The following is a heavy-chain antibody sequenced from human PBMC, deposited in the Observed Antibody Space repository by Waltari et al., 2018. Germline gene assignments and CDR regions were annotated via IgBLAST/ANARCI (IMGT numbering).Heavy chain of an antibody. CDR3: ARDLNWNVDY. Sequence: EVQLVESGGGPVKPGGSLRLSCAVSGFSFTTYSINWVRQAPGKGLQGGATIRRYNNNMYYLDSVKGRFTMSRDSAKNSVYLEMNSLRADDTAVYYCARDLNWNVDYWGQGTLVTVSS. D-gene: IGHD1-20*01. V-gene: IGHV3-21*01. J-gene: IGHJ4*02. CDR1: GFSFTTYS. CDR2: IRRYNNNM.